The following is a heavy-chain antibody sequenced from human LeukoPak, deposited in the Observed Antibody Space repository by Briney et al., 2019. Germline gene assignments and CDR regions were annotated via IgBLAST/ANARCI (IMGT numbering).Heavy chain of an antibody. CDR2: IDPNSGGT. D-gene: IGHD3-10*01. V-gene: IGHV1-2*02. CDR3: ARDYYGSGSYSTDY. CDR1: GYTFTDYQ. J-gene: IGHJ4*02. Sequence: EASVNVSCKSSGYTFTDYQVHWVRQAPGQGLEWMGWIDPNSGGTNYAQKFQGRVTMTRDTSISTTYMDLSRLRSDDTAVYCCARDYYGSGSYSTDYWGQGTLVTVSS.